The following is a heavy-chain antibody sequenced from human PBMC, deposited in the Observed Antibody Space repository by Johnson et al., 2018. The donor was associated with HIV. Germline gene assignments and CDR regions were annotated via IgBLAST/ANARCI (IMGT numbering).Heavy chain of an antibody. CDR2: IYTGANT. CDR3: ARPGRGRALGAFDI. J-gene: IGHJ3*02. V-gene: IGHV3-66*04. Sequence: EVQLLESGGGLVQPGGSLRLSCAASGFSVSSNYMSWVRQAPGKGLEWVSVIYTGANTYYADTYYADSVKGRFTISRDNAKSSLSLQRNSLRAEDTAVYYCARPGRGRALGAFDIWGQGTMVTVSS. D-gene: IGHD2-15*01. CDR1: GFSVSSNY.